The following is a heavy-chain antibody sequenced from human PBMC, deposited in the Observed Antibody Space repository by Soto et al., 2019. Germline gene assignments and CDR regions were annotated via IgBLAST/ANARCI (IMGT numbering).Heavy chain of an antibody. Sequence: ESGGGLVKPGGSLRLSCAASGFNFSSYSMNWVRQAPGKGLEWVSSMSSSSSYIYYADSLKGRFTISRDNAKNSLYLQMNRQRGEDTAVDYCARFGALWFGEQSWLDPWCQETLLTVSS. V-gene: IGHV3-21*01. D-gene: IGHD3-10*01. CDR1: GFNFSSYS. CDR3: ARFGALWFGEQSWLDP. J-gene: IGHJ5*02. CDR2: MSSSSSYI.